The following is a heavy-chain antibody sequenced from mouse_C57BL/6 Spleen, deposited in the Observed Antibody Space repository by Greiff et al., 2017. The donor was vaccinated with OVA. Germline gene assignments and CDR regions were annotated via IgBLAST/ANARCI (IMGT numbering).Heavy chain of an antibody. V-gene: IGHV1-7*01. CDR1: GYTFTSYC. J-gene: IGHJ2*01. CDR3: ATPPHFDY. Sequence: VKLMESGAELAKPGASVKLSCKASGYTFTSYCMHWVKQRPGQGLEWIGNIYPSSGYTKYNQKFKDKATLTADKSTSTAYMQLSSQTYEDSEDYYCATPPHFDYWGQGTTLTVSS. CDR2: IYPSSGYT.